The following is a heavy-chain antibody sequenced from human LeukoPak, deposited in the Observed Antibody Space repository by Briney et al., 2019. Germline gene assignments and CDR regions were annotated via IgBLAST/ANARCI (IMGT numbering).Heavy chain of an antibody. CDR1: GFTFSTFA. Sequence: PGGSLRLSCEASGFTFSTFAMIWVRQPPGKGLEWVSSIFPSGGEIHYADSVRGRFTISRDNSKSTLSLQMNSLRAEDTAVYYCAREVDYVWGSYRPFDYWGQGTLVTVSS. J-gene: IGHJ4*02. D-gene: IGHD3-16*02. CDR2: IFPSGGEI. CDR3: AREVDYVWGSYRPFDY. V-gene: IGHV3-23*01.